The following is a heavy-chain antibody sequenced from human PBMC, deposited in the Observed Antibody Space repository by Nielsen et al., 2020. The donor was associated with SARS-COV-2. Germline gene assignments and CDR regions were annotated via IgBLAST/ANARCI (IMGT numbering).Heavy chain of an antibody. D-gene: IGHD2-2*01. J-gene: IGHJ6*03. Sequence: VRQMPGKGLEWMGRIDPSDSYTNYSPSFQGHVTISADKSISTAYLQWSSLKASDTAMYYCARYASEYYYYYYMDVWGTGTTVTVSS. V-gene: IGHV5-10-1*01. CDR2: IDPSDSYT. CDR3: ARYASEYYYYYYMDV.